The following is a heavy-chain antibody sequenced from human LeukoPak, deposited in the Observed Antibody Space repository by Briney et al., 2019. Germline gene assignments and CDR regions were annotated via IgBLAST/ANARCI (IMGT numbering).Heavy chain of an antibody. CDR2: ISYDGSNK. CDR1: GFTFSSYG. CDR3: AMNTPLAY. V-gene: IGHV3-30*03. Sequence: GGSLRLSCAASGFTFSSYGMHWVRQAPGKGLEWVAVISYDGSNKYYADSVKGRFTISRDNSKNTLYLQMNSLRAEDTALYYCAMNTPLAYWGHGTLVTVSS. D-gene: IGHD5-18*01. J-gene: IGHJ4*01.